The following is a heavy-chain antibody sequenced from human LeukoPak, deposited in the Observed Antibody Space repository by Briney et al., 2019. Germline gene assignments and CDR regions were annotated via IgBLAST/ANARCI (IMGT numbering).Heavy chain of an antibody. D-gene: IGHD6-6*01. J-gene: IGHJ3*02. CDR2: IFHSGST. CDR3: ARGYSSSSDDAFDI. CDR1: GGSISSYY. Sequence: PSETLSLTCTVSGGSISSYYWSWIRQPPGKGLEWIGNIFHSGSTNYNPSLKSRVTISVDTSKNQFSLRLSSVTAADTAVYYCARGYSSSSDDAFDIWGQGTMVTVSS. V-gene: IGHV4-59*01.